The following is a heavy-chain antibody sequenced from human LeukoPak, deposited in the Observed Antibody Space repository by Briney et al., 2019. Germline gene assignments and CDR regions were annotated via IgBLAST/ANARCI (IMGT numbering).Heavy chain of an antibody. Sequence: PGRSLRLSCAASGFTFSSYAMHWVRQAPGKGLEWVAVISYDGSNKYYADSVKGRFTISRDNSKNTLYLQMNSLRAEDTAVYYCARDVGYYDFWSGYYFDYWGREPWSPSPQ. CDR2: ISYDGSNK. D-gene: IGHD3-3*01. V-gene: IGHV3-30*04. J-gene: IGHJ4*02. CDR1: GFTFSSYA. CDR3: ARDVGYYDFWSGYYFDY.